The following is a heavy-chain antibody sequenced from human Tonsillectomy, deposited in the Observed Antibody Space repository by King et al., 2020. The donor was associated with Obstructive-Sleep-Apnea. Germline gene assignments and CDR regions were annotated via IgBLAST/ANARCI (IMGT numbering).Heavy chain of an antibody. D-gene: IGHD3-22*01. CDR2: ISSSSSYT. CDR3: ARSLDYYDSSGYYPNWFDP. CDR1: GFTFSDYY. J-gene: IGHJ5*02. V-gene: IGHV3-11*06. Sequence: VQLVESGGGLVKPGGSLRLSCAASGFTFSDYYMSWIRQAPGKGLEWVSYISSSSSYTNYADSVKGRFTISRDNAENSLYLPMNSLRAEDTAVYYCARSLDYYDSSGYYPNWFDPWGQGTLVTVSS.